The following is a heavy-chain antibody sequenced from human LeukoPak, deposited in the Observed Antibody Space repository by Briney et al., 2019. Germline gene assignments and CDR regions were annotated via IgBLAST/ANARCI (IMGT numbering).Heavy chain of an antibody. V-gene: IGHV3-21*01. Sequence: GGSLRLSCAPSGFTFSSYSMNWVRQAPGKGLEWVSSISSSSAYIYYADSVKGRFTISRDNAENSLFLQLNSLRAEDTAVYFCARGEEKATITGLDSWGQGTLVTVSS. D-gene: IGHD5-24*01. CDR3: ARGEEKATITGLDS. CDR1: GFTFSSYS. CDR2: ISSSSAYI. J-gene: IGHJ4*02.